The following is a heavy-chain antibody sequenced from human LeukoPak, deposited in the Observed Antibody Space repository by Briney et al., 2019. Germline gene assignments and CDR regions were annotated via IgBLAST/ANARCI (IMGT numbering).Heavy chain of an antibody. Sequence: ASVKVSCKASGYTFTSYGISWVRQAPGQGLEWMGWISAYNGNTNYAQKLQGRVTMTTDTSTSTAYMELRSLRSDDTAVYYCALSYYDFWSGYSNWFDPWGQGTLVTVSS. J-gene: IGHJ5*02. CDR3: ALSYYDFWSGYSNWFDP. V-gene: IGHV1-18*01. CDR2: ISAYNGNT. D-gene: IGHD3-3*01. CDR1: GYTFTSYG.